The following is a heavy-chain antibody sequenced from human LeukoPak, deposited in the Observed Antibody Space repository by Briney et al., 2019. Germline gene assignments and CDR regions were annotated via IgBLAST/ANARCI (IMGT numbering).Heavy chain of an antibody. J-gene: IGHJ6*02. CDR2: ISGSGGST. Sequence: GGSLRLSCAASGFTFSSYDMSWVRQAPGKGLEWVSAISGSGGSTYYADSVKGRFTISRDNSKNTLYLQMNSLRAEDTAVYYCAKDLRYYYGSGSPRPYYYYYYGMDVWGQGTTVTVSS. CDR1: GFTFSSYD. CDR3: AKDLRYYYGSGSPRPYYYYYYGMDV. D-gene: IGHD3-10*01. V-gene: IGHV3-23*01.